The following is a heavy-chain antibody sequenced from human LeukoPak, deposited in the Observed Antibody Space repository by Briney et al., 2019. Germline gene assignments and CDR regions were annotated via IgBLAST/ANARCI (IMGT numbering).Heavy chain of an antibody. V-gene: IGHV3-53*01. J-gene: IGHJ4*02. CDR3: AKVHPGLYPGHYHSSTLERGFLYFDY. D-gene: IGHD6-13*01. CDR2: IYSGGST. Sequence: PGGSLRLSCAASGFTVSNNYMSWVRQAPGKGLQWVSVIYSGGSTYYADSVKGRFTISRDNSKNTLYLQMNSLRAEDTAVYYCAKVHPGLYPGHYHSSTLERGFLYFDYWGQGTLVTVSS. CDR1: GFTVSNNY.